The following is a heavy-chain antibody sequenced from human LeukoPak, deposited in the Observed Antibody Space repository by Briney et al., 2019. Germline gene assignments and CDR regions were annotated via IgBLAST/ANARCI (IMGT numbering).Heavy chain of an antibody. J-gene: IGHJ5*02. CDR2: IYYSGST. D-gene: IGHD3-10*01. V-gene: IGHV4-39*07. CDR1: GGSINSSYYY. Sequence: PSETLSLTCTVSGGSINSSYYYWGWIRQPPGKGLEWIGSIYYSGSTYYNPSLKSRVTISVDTSKNQFSLKLSSVTAADTAVYYCARESNYHGSGTGWFDPWGQGTLVTVSS. CDR3: ARESNYHGSGTGWFDP.